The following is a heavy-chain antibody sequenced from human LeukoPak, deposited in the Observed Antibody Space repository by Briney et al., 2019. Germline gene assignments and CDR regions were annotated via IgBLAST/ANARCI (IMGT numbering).Heavy chain of an antibody. CDR2: ISSSSSTI. CDR3: ARFGSSSHFDY. V-gene: IGHV3-48*01. Sequence: GGPLRLSCAASGFTLSSYSMNWVRQAPGKGLEWVSYISSSSSTIYYADSVKGRFTISRDNAKNSLYLQMNSLRAEDTAVYYCARFGSSSHFDYWGQGTLVTVSS. J-gene: IGHJ4*02. CDR1: GFTLSSYS. D-gene: IGHD6-13*01.